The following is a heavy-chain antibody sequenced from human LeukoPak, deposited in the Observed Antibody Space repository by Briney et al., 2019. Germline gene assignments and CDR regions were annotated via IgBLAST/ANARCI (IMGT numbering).Heavy chain of an antibody. Sequence: SVKVSCKASGGTVSSYAILWVRQAPGQGLEWMGRIIPILCIAKYAQKFQGRVTITADKSTSTAYMELTSLRSEDTAVYYCATSTAPGHFWGSGTERIIRNAMDVWGQGTTVTVSS. J-gene: IGHJ6*02. V-gene: IGHV1-69*04. CDR3: ATSTAPGHFWGSGTERIIRNAMDV. CDR2: IIPILCIA. D-gene: IGHD3-10*01. CDR1: GGTVSSYA.